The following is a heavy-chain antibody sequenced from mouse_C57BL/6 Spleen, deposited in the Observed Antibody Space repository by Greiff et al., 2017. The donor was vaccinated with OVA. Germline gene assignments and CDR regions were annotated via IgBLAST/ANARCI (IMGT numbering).Heavy chain of an antibody. CDR3: ARSHYSNGWYFDV. Sequence: VKLQQPGTELVKPGASVKLSCKASGYTFTSYWMHWVKQRPGQGLEWIGNINPSNGGTNYNEKFKSKATLTVDKSSSTAYMQLSSLTSEDSAVYYCARSHYSNGWYFDVWGTGTTVTVSS. CDR2: INPSNGGT. J-gene: IGHJ1*03. V-gene: IGHV1-53*01. CDR1: GYTFTSYW. D-gene: IGHD2-5*01.